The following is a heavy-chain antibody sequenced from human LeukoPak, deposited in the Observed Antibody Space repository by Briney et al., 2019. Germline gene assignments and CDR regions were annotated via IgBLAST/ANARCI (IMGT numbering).Heavy chain of an antibody. CDR2: IYSGGST. Sequence: QSGGSLRLSCAASGFTVSSNYMSWVRQAPGKGLEWVSVIYSGGSTYYADSVKGRFTISRDNSKNTLYLQMTSLRAEDTAVYYCARMWVTIFGVVTPGYFDYWGQGTLVTVSS. CDR1: GFTVSSNY. J-gene: IGHJ4*02. D-gene: IGHD3-3*01. CDR3: ARMWVTIFGVVTPGYFDY. V-gene: IGHV3-66*01.